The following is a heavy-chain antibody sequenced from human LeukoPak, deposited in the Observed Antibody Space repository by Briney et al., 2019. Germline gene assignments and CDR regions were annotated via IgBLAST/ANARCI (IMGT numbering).Heavy chain of an antibody. CDR2: ISGSGGST. D-gene: IGHD6-6*01. CDR3: ARRMYSSSSEDY. CDR1: GLTFSNYA. J-gene: IGHJ4*02. V-gene: IGHV3-23*01. Sequence: GGSLRLSCAASGLTFSNYAMSWVRQAPGKGLEWVSAISGSGGSTYYADSVKGRFTISRDNSRNTLYLQMNSLRAEDTAVYYCARRMYSSSSEDYWGQGTLVTVSS.